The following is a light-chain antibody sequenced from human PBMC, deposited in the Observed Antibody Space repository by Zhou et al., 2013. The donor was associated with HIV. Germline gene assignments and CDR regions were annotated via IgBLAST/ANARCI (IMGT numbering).Light chain of an antibody. Sequence: DIQMTQSPSTLSASVGDRVTITCRASQSLTVYLAWYQQKPGKAPQLLISKASSLESGVPSRFSGSRSGTEFTLTISSLQPDDFATYYCQQYYSYPLTFGGGTKVEIK. CDR3: QQYYSYPLT. CDR1: QSLTVY. J-gene: IGKJ4*01. CDR2: KAS. V-gene: IGKV1-5*03.